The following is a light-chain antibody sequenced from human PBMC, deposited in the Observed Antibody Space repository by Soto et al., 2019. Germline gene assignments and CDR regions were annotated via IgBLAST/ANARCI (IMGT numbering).Light chain of an antibody. CDR2: DAS. Sequence: EIVLTQSPATLSLSPGERATLSCRASQSVGNNLAWYQQKPGQAPRLLIYDASNRASGIPARFSGSGSGTDFTLTISSLDPEDFAVYYCQQRSNWPPVTFGGGTKVDIK. V-gene: IGKV3-11*01. J-gene: IGKJ4*01. CDR1: QSVGNN. CDR3: QQRSNWPPVT.